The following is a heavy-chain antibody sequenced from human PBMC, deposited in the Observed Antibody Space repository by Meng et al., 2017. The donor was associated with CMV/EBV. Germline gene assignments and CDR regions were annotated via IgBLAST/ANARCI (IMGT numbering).Heavy chain of an antibody. CDR3: ARLDDSSGYYSYFDY. D-gene: IGHD3-22*01. CDR2: IYPGDSDT. CDR1: GYSFTSYW. Sequence: GESLKISCEGSGYSFTSYWIGWVRQMPGKGLQWMGIIYPGDSDTRYSPSFQGQVTISADKSTSTAFLQWVSLKTSDTAMYYCARLDDSSGYYSYFDYWGQGTLVTVSS. V-gene: IGHV5-51*01. J-gene: IGHJ4*02.